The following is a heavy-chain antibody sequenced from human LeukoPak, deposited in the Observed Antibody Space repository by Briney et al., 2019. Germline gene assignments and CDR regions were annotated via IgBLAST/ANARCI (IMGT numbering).Heavy chain of an antibody. CDR2: IIPIFGTA. CDR1: GGTFSSYA. Sequence: SVKVSCKAPGGTFSSYAISWVRQAPGQGLEWIAGIIPIFGTAHYAQTFQGRVTVTSDVSTSTAYMELSSPRSEDTAVYYCARDLGGITMMDWGQGTVVTVSS. CDR3: ARDLGGITMMD. J-gene: IGHJ4*02. V-gene: IGHV1-69*13. D-gene: IGHD3-22*01.